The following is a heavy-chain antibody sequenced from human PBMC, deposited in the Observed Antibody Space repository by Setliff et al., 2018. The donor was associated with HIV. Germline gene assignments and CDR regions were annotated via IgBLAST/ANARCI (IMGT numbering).Heavy chain of an antibody. D-gene: IGHD3-10*01. Sequence: ASVKVSCKTSGYTFTGYHMHWVRQAPGRGLEWMGVINPKSGDTNYAQKFQGRVTMTRDTSISTAYMEVSSLRSDDTAVYYCAREGSPIYYFDYWSQGTLVTVSS. CDR2: INPKSGDT. J-gene: IGHJ4*02. V-gene: IGHV1-2*02. CDR1: GYTFTGYH. CDR3: AREGSPIYYFDY.